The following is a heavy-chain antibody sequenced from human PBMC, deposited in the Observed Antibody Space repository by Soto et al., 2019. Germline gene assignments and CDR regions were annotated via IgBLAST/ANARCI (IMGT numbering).Heavy chain of an antibody. J-gene: IGHJ5*02. CDR1: GFTFSSYG. CDR3: AKDNCISTSCYRLYNWFNP. D-gene: IGHD2-2*01. V-gene: IGHV3-30*18. Sequence: QVQLVESGGGVVQPGRSLRLSCAASGFTFSSYGMHWVRQAPGKGLERVAVISYGGRNKYYADSVKGRFTISRDNSTNTLYLQMNNRRAEDTAVYYCAKDNCISTSCYRLYNWFNPWGQGTLVTVSS. CDR2: ISYGGRNK.